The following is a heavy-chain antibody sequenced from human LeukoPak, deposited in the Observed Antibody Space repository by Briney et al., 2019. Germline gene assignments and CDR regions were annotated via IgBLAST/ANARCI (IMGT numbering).Heavy chain of an antibody. Sequence: PGGSLRLSCAASGFTFSSYAMSWVRQAPGKGLEWVSAISGSGGSTYYADSVKGRFTISRDDSKNTLYLQMNSLRAEDTAVYYCANGQWLADYYFDYWGQGTLVTVSS. D-gene: IGHD6-19*01. CDR3: ANGQWLADYYFDY. J-gene: IGHJ4*02. CDR2: ISGSGGST. V-gene: IGHV3-23*01. CDR1: GFTFSSYA.